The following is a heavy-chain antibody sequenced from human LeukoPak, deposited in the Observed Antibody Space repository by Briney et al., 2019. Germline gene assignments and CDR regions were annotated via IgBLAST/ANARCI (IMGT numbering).Heavy chain of an antibody. CDR1: GGPFINYA. D-gene: IGHD5-24*01. Sequence: SVKVSCKASGGPFINYAFNWVRQAPGQGLEWMGRIFPIFDIANYSQKFQGRVTITADKSTSTVYMELSSLRAEDTAIYYCAKDQGGGWLQSFDYWGQGTLVTVSS. V-gene: IGHV1-69*04. J-gene: IGHJ4*02. CDR2: IFPIFDIA. CDR3: AKDQGGGWLQSFDY.